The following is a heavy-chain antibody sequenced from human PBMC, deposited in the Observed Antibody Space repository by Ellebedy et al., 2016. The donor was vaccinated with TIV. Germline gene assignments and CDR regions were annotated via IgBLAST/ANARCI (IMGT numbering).Heavy chain of an antibody. D-gene: IGHD3-22*01. J-gene: IGHJ4*02. Sequence: PGGSLRLSCAASGFIFSDHYLDWVRQAPGKGLEWISRSRNRANSYTTEYAASVRGRFTISRDDSESSLYLQMSSLKTEDTAVYYCASAPHSSDWRSFGYWGQGTLVTVSS. V-gene: IGHV3-72*01. CDR1: GFIFSDHY. CDR2: SRNRANSYTT. CDR3: ASAPHSSDWRSFGY.